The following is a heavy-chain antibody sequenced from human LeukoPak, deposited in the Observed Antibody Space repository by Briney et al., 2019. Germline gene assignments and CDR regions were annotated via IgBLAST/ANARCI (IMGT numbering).Heavy chain of an antibody. V-gene: IGHV3-11*05. J-gene: IGHJ3*02. CDR3: ARVPATVTTFWAFDI. CDR2: ISSSSSYT. D-gene: IGHD4-17*01. Sequence: PGGSLRLSCAASGFTFSDYYMSWIRQAPGKGLEWVSYISSSSSYTNYADSVKGRFTISRDNAKNSLYLQMNSLRAEDTAVYYCARVPATVTTFWAFDIWGQGTMVTVSS. CDR1: GFTFSDYY.